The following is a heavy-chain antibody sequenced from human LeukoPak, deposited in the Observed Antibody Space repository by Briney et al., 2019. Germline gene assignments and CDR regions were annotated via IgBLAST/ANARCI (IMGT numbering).Heavy chain of an antibody. CDR2: IYYGGST. J-gene: IGHJ4*02. CDR1: GDSISSDIYS. V-gene: IGHV4-39*01. Sequence: PSETLSLTCTVSGDSISSDIYSWGWIRQPPWKGLECIGTIYYGGSTYYNPSLKSRVTISVDTSKNQFSLNLSSVTAADTAVYYCARLYSGRYYERDCWGQGTLVTVSS. D-gene: IGHD1-26*01. CDR3: ARLYSGRYYERDC.